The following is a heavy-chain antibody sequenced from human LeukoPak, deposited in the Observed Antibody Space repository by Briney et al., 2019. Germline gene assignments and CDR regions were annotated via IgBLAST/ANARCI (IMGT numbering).Heavy chain of an antibody. Sequence: SVKASCKASGGTFSSYAISWVRQAPGQGLEWMGGIIPIFGTANYAQKFQGRVTITADESTSTAYMELSSLRSEDTAVYYCARETTTTALYDGWFDPWGQGTLVTVSS. CDR1: GGTFSSYA. CDR3: ARETTTTALYDGWFDP. D-gene: IGHD4-11*01. CDR2: IIPIFGTA. J-gene: IGHJ5*02. V-gene: IGHV1-69*13.